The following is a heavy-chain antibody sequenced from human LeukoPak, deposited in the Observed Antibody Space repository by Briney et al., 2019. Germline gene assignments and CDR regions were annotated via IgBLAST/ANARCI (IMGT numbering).Heavy chain of an antibody. CDR3: AKRWKEIATIGGYFDY. CDR2: IRYDGRNK. J-gene: IGHJ4*02. V-gene: IGHV3-30*02. D-gene: IGHD5-24*01. CDR1: GLTFSNYG. Sequence: QSGGSLRLSCAAAGLTFSNYGMHWVRQAPGKGLQWVAYIRYDGRNKYSADSVKGRFTIYRDNSKSTLYLQMNSLRPEDTAVYYWAKRWKEIATIGGYFDYWGQGTLVTVSS.